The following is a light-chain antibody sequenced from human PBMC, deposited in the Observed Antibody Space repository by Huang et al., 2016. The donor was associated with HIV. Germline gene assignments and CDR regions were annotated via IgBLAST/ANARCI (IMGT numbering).Light chain of an antibody. J-gene: IGKJ1*01. CDR3: QQSFSVPRT. Sequence: DIQMTQSPPSLSASVGDRVTFTCRADQNITKSLNWYQQKPGKAPKLLIYTVSILESGVPSRFSGSGSGSRFTLNIGNLQPEDFATYYCQQSFSVPRTFG. CDR2: TVS. CDR1: QNITKS. V-gene: IGKV1-39*01.